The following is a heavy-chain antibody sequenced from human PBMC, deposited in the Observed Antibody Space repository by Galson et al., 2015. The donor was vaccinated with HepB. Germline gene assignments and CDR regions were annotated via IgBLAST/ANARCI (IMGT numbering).Heavy chain of an antibody. Sequence: SLRLSCAASGFTFSSYAMHWVRQAPGKGLEWVAVISYDGSNKYYADSVKGRFTISRDNSKNTLYLQMNSLRAEDTAVYYCARDRGEPIVGATRGGGLNYWGQGTLVTVSS. CDR2: ISYDGSNK. D-gene: IGHD1-26*01. J-gene: IGHJ4*02. CDR1: GFTFSSYA. V-gene: IGHV3-30*04. CDR3: ARDRGEPIVGATRGGGLNY.